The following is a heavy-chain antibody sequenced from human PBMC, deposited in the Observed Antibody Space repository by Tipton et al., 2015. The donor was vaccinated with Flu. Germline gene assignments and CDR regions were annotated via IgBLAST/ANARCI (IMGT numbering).Heavy chain of an antibody. Sequence: SLRLSCAASGFTFSSYSMNWVRQAPGKGLEWVANIKQDGSEKYYVDSVKGRFTISRDNAKNSLYLQMNSLRAEDTAVYYCARYRRSYFDYWGQGTLVTVSS. CDR3: ARYRRSYFDY. CDR2: IKQDGSEK. CDR1: GFTFSSYS. D-gene: IGHD4-11*01. J-gene: IGHJ4*02. V-gene: IGHV3-7*01.